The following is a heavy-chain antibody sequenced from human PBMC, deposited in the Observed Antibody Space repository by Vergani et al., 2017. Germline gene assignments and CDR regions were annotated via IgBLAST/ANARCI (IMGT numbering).Heavy chain of an antibody. J-gene: IGHJ2*01. CDR1: GFGFKNFA. D-gene: IGHD6-13*01. CDR3: VKDIAASGNYWYFDL. Sequence: VSLVESGGGVVQPGRSLTLTCSASGFGFKNFAMHWVRQAPGKGLEWVSGINWNSDSIAYADSVKGRFTISRDNAKNSLYLQMNSLRAEDTALYYCVKDIAASGNYWYFDLWGRGTLVTVSS. CDR2: INWNSDSI. V-gene: IGHV3-9*01.